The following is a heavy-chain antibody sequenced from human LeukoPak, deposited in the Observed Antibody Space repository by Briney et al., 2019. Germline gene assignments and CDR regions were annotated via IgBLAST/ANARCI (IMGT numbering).Heavy chain of an antibody. Sequence: GGSLRLSCAASGFSFDDSAMHWVRQAPGKGLEWVSLISGDGSSTYYADSVKGRFTISRDNSKNSLYLQMNSLRAEDTAVYYCARGRGGYDSSGGFDYWGQGTLVTVSS. D-gene: IGHD3-22*01. V-gene: IGHV3-43*02. CDR3: ARGRGGYDSSGGFDY. J-gene: IGHJ4*02. CDR1: GFSFDDSA. CDR2: ISGDGSST.